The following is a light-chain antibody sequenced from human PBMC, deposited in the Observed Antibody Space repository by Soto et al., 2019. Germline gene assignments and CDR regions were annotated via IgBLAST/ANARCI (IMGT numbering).Light chain of an antibody. CDR2: GAS. CDR3: QQYGSSPGT. CDR1: QSVSNTY. J-gene: IGKJ1*01. Sequence: EIVLTQSPGTLSLSPGDTATLSCRASQSVSNTYLAWYQQKPGQAPRLLIYGASSRATGFPDRFSGSGSGTDFTLTISRLETEDFAVYYCQQYGSSPGTFGQGTKVDNK. V-gene: IGKV3-20*01.